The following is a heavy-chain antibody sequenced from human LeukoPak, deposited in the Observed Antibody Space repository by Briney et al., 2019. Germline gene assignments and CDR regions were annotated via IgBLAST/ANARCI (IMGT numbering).Heavy chain of an antibody. D-gene: IGHD6-13*01. CDR1: AFTFSSYT. CDR3: STSIAAAGTNY. V-gene: IGHV3-48*04. Sequence: PGGSLRLSCAASAFTFSSYTMTWVRQAPGKGLEWVSHISSSSSTIHYADSVKGRFTISRDNAKNSLYLQMNSLRAEDTAVYYCSTSIAAAGTNYWGQGTLVTVSS. J-gene: IGHJ4*02. CDR2: ISSSSSTI.